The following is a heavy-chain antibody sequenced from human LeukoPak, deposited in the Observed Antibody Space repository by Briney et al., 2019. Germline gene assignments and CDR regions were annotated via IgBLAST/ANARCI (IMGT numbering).Heavy chain of an antibody. CDR2: INPSGGST. CDR3: ARSWVVAPPSSGMDV. CDR1: GYTFTSYY. J-gene: IGHJ6*02. V-gene: IGHV1-46*01. D-gene: IGHD2-15*01. Sequence: ASVKVSCKASGYTFTSYYMHWVRQAPGQGLEWMGIINPSGGSTSYAQKFQGRVTMTRDTSTGTVYMELSSLRSEDTAVYYCARSWVVAPPSSGMDVWGQGTTVTVSS.